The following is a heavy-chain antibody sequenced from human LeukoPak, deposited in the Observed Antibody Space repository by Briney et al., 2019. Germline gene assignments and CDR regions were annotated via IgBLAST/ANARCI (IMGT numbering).Heavy chain of an antibody. CDR1: GGTFSSYA. Sequence: VASVKVSCKASGGTFSSYAISWVRQAPGQGLEWMGGIIPIFGTANYAQKFQGRVTITTDESTSTAYMELSSLRSEDTAVYYCARDRGYSYGYWFDPWGQGTLVTVSS. CDR2: IIPIFGTA. CDR3: ARDRGYSYGYWFDP. D-gene: IGHD5-18*01. J-gene: IGHJ5*02. V-gene: IGHV1-69*05.